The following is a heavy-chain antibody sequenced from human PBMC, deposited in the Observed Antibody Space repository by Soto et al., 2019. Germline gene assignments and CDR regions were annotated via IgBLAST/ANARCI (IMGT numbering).Heavy chain of an antibody. CDR1: GYTFTSYD. D-gene: IGHD3-22*01. J-gene: IGHJ4*02. V-gene: IGHV1-8*01. CDR3: ARSDYYDSSGYGEFDY. Sequence: ASVKVSCKASGYTFTSYDINWVRQATGQGLEWMGWMNPNSGNTGYAQKFQGRVTMTRNTSISTAYMELSSLRSDDTAVYYCARSDYYDSSGYGEFDYWGQGTLVTVSS. CDR2: MNPNSGNT.